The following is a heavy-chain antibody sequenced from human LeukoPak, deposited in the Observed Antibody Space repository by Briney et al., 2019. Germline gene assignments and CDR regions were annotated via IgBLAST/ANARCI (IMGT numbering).Heavy chain of an antibody. CDR3: TRQRGSYSSGTYSFDY. CDR2: IYHSGST. CDR1: GYSISSGYY. V-gene: IGHV4-38-2*02. J-gene: IGHJ4*02. Sequence: SETLSLTCTVSGYSISSGYYWGWIRQPPGKGLEWIGSIYHSGSTYYNPSLKSRVTISVDTSKNQFSLKLSSVTAADTAVYYCTRQRGSYSSGTYSFDYWGQGILVTVSS. D-gene: IGHD3-10*01.